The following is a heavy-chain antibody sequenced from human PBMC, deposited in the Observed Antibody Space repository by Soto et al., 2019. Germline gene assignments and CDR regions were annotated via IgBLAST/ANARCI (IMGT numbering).Heavy chain of an antibody. CDR1: GGSISSYY. V-gene: IGHV4-59*01. Sequence: SETLSLTCTVSGGSISSYYRSWIRQPPGKGLEWIGYIYYSGSTNYNPSLKSRVTISVDTSKNQFSLKLSSVTAADTAVYYCARTYYDILTGYVSAHYYYMDVWGKGTTVTVSS. D-gene: IGHD3-9*01. CDR2: IYYSGST. CDR3: ARTYYDILTGYVSAHYYYMDV. J-gene: IGHJ6*03.